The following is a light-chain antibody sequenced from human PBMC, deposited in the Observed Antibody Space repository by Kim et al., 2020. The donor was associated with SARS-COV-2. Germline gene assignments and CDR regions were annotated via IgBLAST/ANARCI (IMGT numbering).Light chain of an antibody. J-gene: IGLJ3*02. CDR1: SSDIGGYNY. V-gene: IGLV2-14*01. CDR3: SSYTTSGTWV. CDR2: EVT. Sequence: QSALTQPASVSGSPGQSITISCTGSSSDIGGYNYVSWFQQHPGKAPKLMIYEVTKRPSGISNRFSGSKSGNTASLTISGLQAEDGADYYCSSYTTSGTWVFGGGTQLTVL.